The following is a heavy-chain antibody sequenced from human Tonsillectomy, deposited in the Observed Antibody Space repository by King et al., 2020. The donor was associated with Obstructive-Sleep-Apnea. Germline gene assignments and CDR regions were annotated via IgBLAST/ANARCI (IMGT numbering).Heavy chain of an antibody. Sequence: QLVQSGAEVKKPGASVKVSCKASGYTFTGYYMHWVRQAPGQGLEWMGWINPNSGGTNYGQKFQGRVTMTRDTSISPAYMELSRLRSDDTAIYYCARGSYGFKQHNWFDPWGQGTLVTVSS. CDR2: INPNSGGT. CDR1: GYTFTGYY. D-gene: IGHD5-18*01. J-gene: IGHJ5*02. V-gene: IGHV1-2*02. CDR3: ARGSYGFKQHNWFDP.